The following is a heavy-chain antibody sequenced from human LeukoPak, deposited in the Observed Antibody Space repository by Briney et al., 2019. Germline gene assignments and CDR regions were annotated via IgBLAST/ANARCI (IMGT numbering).Heavy chain of an antibody. CDR1: GFTFGNYA. CDR3: AKLTYTAAAGTW. V-gene: IGHV3-23*01. Sequence: GGSLRPSCEASGFTFGNYAMNWVRQAPGKGLEWVSTISGTGSSTYYADSAKGRFTISRDNSRNTLYLQMNSLRAEDTAVYYCAKLTYTAAAGTWWGQGTLVTVSS. CDR2: ISGTGSST. J-gene: IGHJ4*02. D-gene: IGHD6-13*01.